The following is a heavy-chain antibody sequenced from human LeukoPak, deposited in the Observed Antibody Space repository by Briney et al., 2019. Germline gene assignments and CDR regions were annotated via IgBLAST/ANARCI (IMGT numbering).Heavy chain of an antibody. J-gene: IGHJ4*02. D-gene: IGHD3-22*01. CDR2: INGDGRST. Sequence: GGSLRLSCAASGFTFSSYWMHWVRQAPGKGLVWVSRINGDGRSTTYADSAKGRFTISRDNAKNTLYLQMNSLRVEDTAVYYCARGFDCYDSAASGYWGQGALVTVSS. CDR1: GFTFSSYW. V-gene: IGHV3-74*01. CDR3: ARGFDCYDSAASGY.